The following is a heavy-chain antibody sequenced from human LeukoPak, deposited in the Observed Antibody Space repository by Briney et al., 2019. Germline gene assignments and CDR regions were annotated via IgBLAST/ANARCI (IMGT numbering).Heavy chain of an antibody. CDR2: SHHSGSI. D-gene: IGHD1/OR15-1a*01. Sequence: PSETLSLTCSVSDDSIRIYYWNWIRQPPGEGLEWNGYSHHSGSINYNPSLKSRVTLSVDTSKNWLSLRLTSVTAADTAVYYCARWNNDLRGFDIWGQGTMVAVSS. CDR3: ARWNNDLRGFDI. J-gene: IGHJ3*02. CDR1: DDSIRIYY. V-gene: IGHV4-59*01.